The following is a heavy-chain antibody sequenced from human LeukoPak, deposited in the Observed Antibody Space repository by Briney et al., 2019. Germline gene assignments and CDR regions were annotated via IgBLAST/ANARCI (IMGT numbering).Heavy chain of an antibody. Sequence: PSETLSLTCAVYGGSFSGYYWSWIRQPPGKGLEWIGEINYSGSTNYNPSLKSRVTISVDTSKNQFSLKLSSVTAADTAVYYCARYRSDYYGSGSYWFDPWGQGTLVTVSS. CDR3: ARYRSDYYGSGSYWFDP. CDR1: GGSFSGYY. CDR2: INYSGST. J-gene: IGHJ5*02. V-gene: IGHV4-34*01. D-gene: IGHD3-10*01.